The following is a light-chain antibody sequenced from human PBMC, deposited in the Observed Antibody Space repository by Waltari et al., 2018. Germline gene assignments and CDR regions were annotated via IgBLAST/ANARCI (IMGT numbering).Light chain of an antibody. V-gene: IGKV3-20*01. Sequence: DILLTQSPDTLSLSPGEGATLSCRASQSVTNNYLAWYQQKPGQAPRLLIYGASSRATGIPDRFSGSGSGTDFTLTITRLEPEDFAAYYCQQYGRSVTFGGGTKLQIK. CDR3: QQYGRSVT. CDR1: QSVTNNY. J-gene: IGKJ4*01. CDR2: GAS.